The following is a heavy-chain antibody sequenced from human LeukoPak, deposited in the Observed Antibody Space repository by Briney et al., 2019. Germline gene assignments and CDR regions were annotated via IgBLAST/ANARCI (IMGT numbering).Heavy chain of an antibody. Sequence: LETLSLTCAVYGGSFSGYYWSWIRQPPGKGLEWIGEINHNGSTNYNPSLKSRVTISVDTSKNQFSLKLSSVTAADTAVYYCARDSGSPFYYYYMDVWGKGTTVTVSS. CDR3: ARDSGSPFYYYYMDV. J-gene: IGHJ6*03. D-gene: IGHD3-10*01. CDR1: GGSFSGYY. V-gene: IGHV4-34*01. CDR2: INHNGST.